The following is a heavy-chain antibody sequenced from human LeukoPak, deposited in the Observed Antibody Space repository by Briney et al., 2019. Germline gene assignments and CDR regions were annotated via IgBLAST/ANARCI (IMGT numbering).Heavy chain of an antibody. Sequence: GGSLRLSCAASGFTFSNYAMSWVRQAPGKGLEWVASISSSSNYIYYVDSVKGRFTISRDNAKNSLYLQMNSLRAEDTAVYYCARGGSYFDYWGQGTLVTVSS. CDR3: ARGGSYFDY. CDR1: GFTFSNYA. D-gene: IGHD1-26*01. CDR2: ISSSSNYI. V-gene: IGHV3-21*01. J-gene: IGHJ4*02.